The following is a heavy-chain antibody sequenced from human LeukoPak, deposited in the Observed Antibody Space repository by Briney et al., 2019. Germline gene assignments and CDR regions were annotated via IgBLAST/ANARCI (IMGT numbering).Heavy chain of an antibody. D-gene: IGHD3-22*01. Sequence: SETLSLTCTVSGYSISSGYYWGWIWQPPGKGLEWIGSIYHSGSTYYNPSLKSRVTISVDTSKNQFSLKLSSVTAADTAVYYCARAPRGTMIVVAIHPFDYWGQGTLVTVSS. CDR3: ARAPRGTMIVVAIHPFDY. CDR1: GYSISSGYY. CDR2: IYHSGST. J-gene: IGHJ4*02. V-gene: IGHV4-38-2*02.